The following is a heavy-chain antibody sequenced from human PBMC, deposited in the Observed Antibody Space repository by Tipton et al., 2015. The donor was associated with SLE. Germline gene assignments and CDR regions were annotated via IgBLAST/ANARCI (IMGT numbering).Heavy chain of an antibody. Sequence: SLRLSCAASGFTFDDYAMHWVRHAPGKGLEWVALICWDGGRTYYADSVKGRFTISRDNSKNSLYLQMNSLRAEDTALYYCAKEGLPVAFAIWGKGTMGTVSS. CDR3: AKEGLPVAFAI. CDR2: ICWDGGRT. D-gene: IGHD2-15*01. V-gene: IGHV3-43D*04. J-gene: IGHJ3*02. CDR1: GFTFDDYA.